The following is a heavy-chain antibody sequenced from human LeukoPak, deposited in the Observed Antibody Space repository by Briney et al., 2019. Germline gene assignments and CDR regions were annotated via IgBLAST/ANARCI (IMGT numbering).Heavy chain of an antibody. CDR3: AKAGGDGDYGRGWYFDL. V-gene: IGHV3-30-3*01. CDR1: GFTFSSYA. D-gene: IGHD4-17*01. Sequence: PGGSLRLSCAASGFTFSSYAMHWVRQAPGKGLEWVAVISYDGSNKYYADSVKGRFTISRDNSKNTLYLQMNSLRAEDTAVYYCAKAGGDGDYGRGWYFDLWGRGTLATVSS. J-gene: IGHJ2*01. CDR2: ISYDGSNK.